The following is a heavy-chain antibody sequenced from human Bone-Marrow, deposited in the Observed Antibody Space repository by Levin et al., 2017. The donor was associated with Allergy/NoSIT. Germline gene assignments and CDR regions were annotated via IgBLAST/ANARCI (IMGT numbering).Heavy chain of an antibody. CDR1: DESFSDYF. CDR3: AASLVRGVPEY. CDR2: IKSLGSI. J-gene: IGHJ4*02. D-gene: IGHD3-10*01. V-gene: IGHV4-34*01. Sequence: KPSETLSLTCAVYDESFSDYFRTWIRQPPGKGLEWIGEIKSLGSIDYNPSLKSRVIISVDTSKNQFSLRLRSVTAADTAVYYCAASLVRGVPEYWGQGTLVTVSS.